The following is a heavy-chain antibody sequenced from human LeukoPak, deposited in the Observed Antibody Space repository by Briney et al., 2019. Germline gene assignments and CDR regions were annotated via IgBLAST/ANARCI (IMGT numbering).Heavy chain of an antibody. CDR1: GFTFSTFW. V-gene: IGHV3-74*01. Sequence: GGSLRLSCAASGFTFSTFWMHWVRQAPGKGLVWVSHINDDGSSTTYADSVKGRFTISRDNANNTLYLQMNSLRAEDTAMYYCVVGVPRFDPWGQGTLVTVSS. D-gene: IGHD3-22*01. J-gene: IGHJ5*02. CDR2: INDDGSST. CDR3: VVGVPRFDP.